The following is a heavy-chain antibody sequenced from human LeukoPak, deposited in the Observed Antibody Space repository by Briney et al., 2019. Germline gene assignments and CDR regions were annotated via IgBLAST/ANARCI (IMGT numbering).Heavy chain of an antibody. V-gene: IGHV1-18*01. CDR3: ARDVWGYYFDY. CDR1: GGTFSSYA. J-gene: IGHJ4*02. Sequence: ASVKASCKASGGTFSSYAISWVRQAPGQGLEWMGWISAYNGNTNYAQKLQGRVTMTTDTSTSTAYMELRSLRSDDTAVYYCARDVWGYYFDYWGQGTLVTVSS. D-gene: IGHD3-16*01. CDR2: ISAYNGNT.